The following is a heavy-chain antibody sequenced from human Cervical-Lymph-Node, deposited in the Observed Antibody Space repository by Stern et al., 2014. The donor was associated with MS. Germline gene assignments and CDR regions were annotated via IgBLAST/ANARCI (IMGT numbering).Heavy chain of an antibody. D-gene: IGHD2-15*01. CDR3: ARRVERWLDP. V-gene: IGHV4-39*01. CDR1: GGSISSSGYS. J-gene: IGHJ5*02. CDR2: ISYSGNT. Sequence: QVQLQESGPGLVKPSETLSLTCTVSGGSISSSGYSWGWIRPPPGKGLEWIASISYSGNTNYNPPLQSRVTLSIDPSQNQFRLQRSSVTAADTAVYYCARRVERWLDPWGQGTLVTVSS.